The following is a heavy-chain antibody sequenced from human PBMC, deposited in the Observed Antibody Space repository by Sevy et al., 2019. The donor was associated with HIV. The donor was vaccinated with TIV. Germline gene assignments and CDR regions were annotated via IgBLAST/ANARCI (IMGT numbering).Heavy chain of an antibody. Sequence: GGSLRLSCAASGFTFSRYWMSWVRQAPGKGLEWVANIKQDGSEKYYVDSVKGRFTLSRDNAKKSLYLQMNSLRAEDTAVYYCARDRDDSSGYGIDVWGQGTTVTVSS. J-gene: IGHJ6*02. CDR3: ARDRDDSSGYGIDV. CDR1: GFTFSRYW. CDR2: IKQDGSEK. V-gene: IGHV3-7*01. D-gene: IGHD3-3*01.